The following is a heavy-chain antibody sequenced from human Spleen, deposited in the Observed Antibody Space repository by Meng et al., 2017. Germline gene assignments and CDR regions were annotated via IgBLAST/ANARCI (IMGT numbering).Heavy chain of an antibody. J-gene: IGHJ3*01. Sequence: GESLKISCSASGFTFTGYGIHWVRQAPGKGLEWVALVWYGGGNSYYADSVKGRFTISGDNSKNTLYLQMNSLRADDTAVYYCAKHLVVVVAASENGAFDLWGQGTMVTVSS. D-gene: IGHD2-15*01. CDR3: AKHLVVVVAASENGAFDL. CDR2: VWYGGGNS. V-gene: IGHV3-33*06. CDR1: GFTFTGYG.